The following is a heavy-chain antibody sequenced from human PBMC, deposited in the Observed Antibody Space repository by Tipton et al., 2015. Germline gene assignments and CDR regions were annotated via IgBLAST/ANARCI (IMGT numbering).Heavy chain of an antibody. CDR2: IRYSGGT. CDR1: GTSLSGFY. J-gene: IGHJ6*02. Sequence: TLSLTCTVSGTSLSGFYWTWIRQPPGKGLEWIGYIRYSGGTNYKPSLRGRASISLDMSKNQFSLKLRSVTAADTAMYFCARENAYYYGMDVWGQGTTVTVSS. D-gene: IGHD1-1*01. CDR3: ARENAYYYGMDV. V-gene: IGHV4-59*01.